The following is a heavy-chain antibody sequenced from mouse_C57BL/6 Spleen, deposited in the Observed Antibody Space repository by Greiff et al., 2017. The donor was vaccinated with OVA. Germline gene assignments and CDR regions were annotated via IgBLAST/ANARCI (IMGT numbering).Heavy chain of an antibody. D-gene: IGHD1-1*01. CDR3: ARDANYYGSSYFDY. CDR1: GFTFSDYY. Sequence: EVQVVESEGGLVQPGSSMKLSCTASGFTFSDYYMAWVRQVPEKGLEWVANINYDGSSTYYLDSLKSRFIISRDNAKNILYLQMSSLKSEDTATYYCARDANYYGSSYFDYWGQGTTLTVSS. CDR2: INYDGSST. V-gene: IGHV5-16*01. J-gene: IGHJ2*01.